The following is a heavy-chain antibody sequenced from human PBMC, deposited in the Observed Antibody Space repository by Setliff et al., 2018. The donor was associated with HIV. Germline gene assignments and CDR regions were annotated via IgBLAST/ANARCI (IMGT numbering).Heavy chain of an antibody. CDR2: INPSGGST. CDR3: ARDMSGGDGYNHGAFDI. V-gene: IGHV1-46*01. Sequence: ASVKISCKASGYTFTNYYIHWVRQAPGQGLEWMGIINPSGGSTTYAQNFQGRVTMTRDTSTSTVYMELRSLKSEDTAVYYCARDMSGGDGYNHGAFDIWGQGTMVTVSS. J-gene: IGHJ3*02. CDR1: GYTFTNYY. D-gene: IGHD5-12*01.